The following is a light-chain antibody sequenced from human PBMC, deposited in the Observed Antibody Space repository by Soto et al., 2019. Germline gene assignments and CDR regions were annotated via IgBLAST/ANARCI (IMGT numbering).Light chain of an antibody. J-gene: IGKJ1*01. CDR2: DAS. CDR3: QHRSSWPWT. V-gene: IGKV3-11*01. Sequence: DIVLTQSPATLSLSPGERATLSCRASQSIGHYLAWYKQKPGQSPRLLIYDASNRATDIPVRFSGSGSGTDFTLTICNLDREDFAVYYCQHRSSWPWTFGPGTRVEVK. CDR1: QSIGHY.